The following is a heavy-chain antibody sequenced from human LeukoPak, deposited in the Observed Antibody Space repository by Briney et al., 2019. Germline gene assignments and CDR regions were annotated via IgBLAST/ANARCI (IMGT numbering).Heavy chain of an antibody. CDR1: GYTFTSYY. CDR2: INPSGGST. V-gene: IGHV1-46*01. J-gene: IGHJ6*02. D-gene: IGHD1-26*01. CDR3: ARDATGSYYGLYYYYGMDV. Sequence: ASVKVSCKASGYTFTSYYMHWVRQAPGQGLEWMGIINPSGGSTSYARKFQGRVTMTRDTSTSTVYMELSSLRSEDTAVYYCARDATGSYYGLYYYYGMDVWGQGTTVTVSS.